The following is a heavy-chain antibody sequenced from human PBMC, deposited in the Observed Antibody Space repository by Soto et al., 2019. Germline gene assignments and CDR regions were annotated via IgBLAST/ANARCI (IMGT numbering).Heavy chain of an antibody. CDR3: ARQPDYNILTGYLYYFDY. V-gene: IGHV4-59*01. J-gene: IGHJ4*02. D-gene: IGHD3-9*01. CDR2: ISYSGNT. CDR1: GGSINSYY. Sequence: SETLSLTCTVSGGSINSYYWGWIRQPPGKGLEWIGYISYSGNTNQNPSLQSRVTMSVATSKNQFSLKVNSVTAADTAIYYCARQPDYNILTGYLYYFDYWGQGTPVTVSS.